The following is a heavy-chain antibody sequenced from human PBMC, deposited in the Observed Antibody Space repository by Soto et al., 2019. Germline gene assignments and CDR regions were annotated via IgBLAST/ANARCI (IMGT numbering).Heavy chain of an antibody. D-gene: IGHD1-20*01. CDR1: GGSISSSSYY. CDR3: ARRYKGIDY. V-gene: IGHV4-39*01. CDR2: IYYSGST. Sequence: SETLSLTXTVSGGSISSSSYYWGWIRQPPGKGLEWIGSIYYSGSTYYNPSLKSRVTISVDTSKNQFSLKLSSVTAADTAVYYCARRYKGIDYWGQGTLVTVSS. J-gene: IGHJ4*02.